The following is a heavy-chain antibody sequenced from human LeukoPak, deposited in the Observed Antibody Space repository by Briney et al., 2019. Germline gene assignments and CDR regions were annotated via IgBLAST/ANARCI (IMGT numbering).Heavy chain of an antibody. CDR2: IYYSGST. D-gene: IGHD3-9*01. Sequence: PSETLSLTCTVSGGSISSYYWSWIRQPPGKGLEWIGYIYYSGSTNYNPSLKSRVTISVDTSKNQFSLKLSSVTAADTAVYYCARVLTSSIYYYYYMDVWGKGTTVTVSS. CDR3: ARVLTSSIYYYYYMDV. V-gene: IGHV4-59*01. CDR1: GGSISSYY. J-gene: IGHJ6*03.